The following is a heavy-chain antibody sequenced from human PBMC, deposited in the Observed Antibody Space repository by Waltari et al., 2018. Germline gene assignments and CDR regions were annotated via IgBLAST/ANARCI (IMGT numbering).Heavy chain of an antibody. Sequence: EVQLLESGGGLVQPGGSLRLSCAASGFTFSSYAMSWVRQAPGKGLEWVSAITDSGDNAVYADSVEGRFTMSRDNSKNTVHLQMNSLRAEDTAIYYCAKGILRYCSGGRCYPLDYWGQGTLVTVSP. CDR2: ITDSGDNA. D-gene: IGHD2-15*01. J-gene: IGHJ4*02. CDR3: AKGILRYCSGGRCYPLDY. V-gene: IGHV3-23*01. CDR1: GFTFSSYA.